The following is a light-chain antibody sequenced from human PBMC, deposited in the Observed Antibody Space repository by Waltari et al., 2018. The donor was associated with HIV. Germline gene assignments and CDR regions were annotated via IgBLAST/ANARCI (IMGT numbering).Light chain of an antibody. Sequence: SYVLTQPPSVSVAPGKTASITCEAANIGSKGVHWYQQKPGQAPILVIYYDSDRPSGIPERFAGSNSGNTATLTISRVEAGDEADDYCQVWHISTDHWVFGAGTKLTVV. CDR3: QVWHISTDHWV. CDR2: YDS. CDR1: NIGSKG. V-gene: IGLV3-21*04. J-gene: IGLJ3*02.